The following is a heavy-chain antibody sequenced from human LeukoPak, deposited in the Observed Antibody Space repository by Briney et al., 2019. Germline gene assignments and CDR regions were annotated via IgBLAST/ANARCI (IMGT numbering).Heavy chain of an antibody. D-gene: IGHD2/OR15-2a*01. CDR3: ASDSADYLFDY. J-gene: IGHJ4*02. V-gene: IGHV4-39*07. CDR1: GGSISCSSYY. Sequence: PSETLSLTCTVSGGSISCSSYYWGWIRQPPGKGLEWIGSIYYSGSTYYNPSLKSRVTISVDTSKNQFSLKLSSVTAADTAVYYCASDSADYLFDYWGQGTLVTVSS. CDR2: IYYSGST.